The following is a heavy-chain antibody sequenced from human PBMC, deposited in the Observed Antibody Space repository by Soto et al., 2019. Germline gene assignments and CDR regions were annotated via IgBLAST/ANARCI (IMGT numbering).Heavy chain of an antibody. CDR1: GGSISSSSYY. D-gene: IGHD3-10*01. V-gene: IGHV4-39*01. J-gene: IGHJ4*02. CDR3: ARHTFARFGYYGPWSLHNFDY. CDR2: IYYSGST. Sequence: QLQLQESGPGLVKPSETLSLTCTVSGGSISSSSYYWGWIRQPPGKGLEWIGSIYYSGSTYYNPSLKSRVTISVDTSKNQFSLKLSSVTAADTAVYYCARHTFARFGYYGPWSLHNFDYWGQGTLVTVSS.